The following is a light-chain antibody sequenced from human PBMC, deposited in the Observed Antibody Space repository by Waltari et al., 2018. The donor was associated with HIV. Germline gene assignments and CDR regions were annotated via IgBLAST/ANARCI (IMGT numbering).Light chain of an antibody. Sequence: QSVLTKPPSVSGAPGQRVTISCTGSSSNIGAGYDVHWYQQLPGTAPKLLIYGNNNRPSGVPDRFSGSKSGTSASLAITGLQAEDEADYYCQSYDSSLSGSVFGGGTKLTVL. CDR2: GNN. CDR3: QSYDSSLSGSV. V-gene: IGLV1-40*01. CDR1: SSNIGAGYD. J-gene: IGLJ3*02.